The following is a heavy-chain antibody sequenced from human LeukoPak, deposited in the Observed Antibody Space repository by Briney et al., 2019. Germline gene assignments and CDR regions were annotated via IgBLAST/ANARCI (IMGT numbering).Heavy chain of an antibody. J-gene: IGHJ4*02. CDR1: GFTFRTYG. V-gene: IGHV3-33*03. D-gene: IGHD6-19*01. Sequence: GGSLRLSCEASGFTFRTYGMHWVRQAPGKGLEWVAVIWYDGSSEKYADSVKGRFTVSRDNAKNTLNLHMNSLRAEDTAVYYCARARAPFHSSGWYSVGYWGQGTLVTVSS. CDR3: ARARAPFHSSGWYSVGY. CDR2: IWYDGSSE.